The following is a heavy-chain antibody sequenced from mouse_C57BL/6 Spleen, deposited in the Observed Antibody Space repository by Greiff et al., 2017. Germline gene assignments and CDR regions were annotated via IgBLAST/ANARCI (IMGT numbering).Heavy chain of an antibody. V-gene: IGHV1-54*01. J-gene: IGHJ2*01. D-gene: IGHD2-5*01. CDR2: INPGSGGT. CDR3: ARSGYSNFYYFDY. CDR1: GYAFTNYL. Sequence: QVQLQQSGAELVRPGTSVKVSCKASGYAFTNYLIEWVKQRPGQGLEWIGVINPGSGGTNYNEKFKGKATLTADKSSSTAYMQLSSLTSEDSAVYFCARSGYSNFYYFDYWGQGTTLTVSS.